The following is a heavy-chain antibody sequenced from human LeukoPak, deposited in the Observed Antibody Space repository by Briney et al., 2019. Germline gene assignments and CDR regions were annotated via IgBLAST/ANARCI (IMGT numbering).Heavy chain of an antibody. CDR2: ISYDGSNK. CDR3: AKEGYSSGWTDY. Sequence: GGSLRLSCAASGFTFSSYGMHWVRQAPGKGLEWVAVISYDGSNKYYADSVKGRFTISRDNSKNTLYLQMNSLRAEDTAVYYCAKEGYSSGWTDYWGQGTLVTVSS. D-gene: IGHD6-19*01. J-gene: IGHJ4*02. V-gene: IGHV3-30*18. CDR1: GFTFSSYG.